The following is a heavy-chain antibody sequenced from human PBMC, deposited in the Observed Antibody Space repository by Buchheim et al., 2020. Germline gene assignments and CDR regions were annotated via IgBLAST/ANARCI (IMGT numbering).Heavy chain of an antibody. Sequence: VQLAESGGGLVQPGGSLRLSCATSGFTFSDYWMSWVRRTPGKGLEWVANINHDGREEYYVDSMKGRFTISRDNAQNSLYLQMNSLRAEDTAVYYCARAGAKGTVDYWGQGNL. J-gene: IGHJ4*01. CDR3: ARAGAKGTVDY. CDR1: GFTFSDYW. D-gene: IGHD1-1*01. CDR2: INHDGREE. V-gene: IGHV3-7*01.